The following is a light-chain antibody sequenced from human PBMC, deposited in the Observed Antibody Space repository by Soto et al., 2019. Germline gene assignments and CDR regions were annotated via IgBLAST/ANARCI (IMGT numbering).Light chain of an antibody. CDR1: GSNIGAPYD. J-gene: IGLJ1*01. V-gene: IGLV1-40*01. CDR2: GST. Sequence: QSVLTQPPSPSGAPGQSFTISCTGSGSNIGAPYDVHWYQHLPGTAPKLLIYGSTNRPSGVPVRFSGSKSGTSASLAITGLQAEDEADYYCQSYDSSLSGYVFGAGTKVTVL. CDR3: QSYDSSLSGYV.